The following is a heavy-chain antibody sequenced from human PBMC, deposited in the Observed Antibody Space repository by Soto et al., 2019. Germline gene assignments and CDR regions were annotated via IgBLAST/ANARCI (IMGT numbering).Heavy chain of an antibody. CDR1: GFTFSSHG. CDR3: AVTPGSGGFDP. Sequence: QVQLVESGGGVVQPGRSLRLSCAASGFTFSSHGMHWVRQAPGKGLEWVAVISYDGSNKYYADSVKGRFTTSRDNSKNTLYLQMNSLRTEDTAVYYSAVTPGSGGFDPWGQGTVVTVSS. CDR2: ISYDGSNK. V-gene: IGHV3-30*03. D-gene: IGHD3-10*01. J-gene: IGHJ5*02.